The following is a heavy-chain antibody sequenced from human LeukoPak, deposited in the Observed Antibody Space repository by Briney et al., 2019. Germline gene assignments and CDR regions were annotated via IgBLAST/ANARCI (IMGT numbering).Heavy chain of an antibody. CDR2: ISSSSSTI. J-gene: IGHJ6*03. Sequence: HAGGSLRLSCAASGFTFSSYSMNWVRQAPGKGLEWVSYISSSSSTISYADSVKGRFTISRDNAKNSLYLQMNSLRAEDTAVYYCAKDSGGGYYYMDVWGKGTTVAVSS. V-gene: IGHV3-48*01. CDR1: GFTFSSYS. D-gene: IGHD4-23*01. CDR3: AKDSGGGYYYMDV.